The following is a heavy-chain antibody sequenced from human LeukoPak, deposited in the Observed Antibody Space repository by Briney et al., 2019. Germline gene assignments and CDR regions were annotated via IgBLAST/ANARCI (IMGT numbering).Heavy chain of an antibody. Sequence: PGGSPRLSCAASEFTFSTFSMNWVRQAPGKGLEWLSYIGGTTRDTYYADSVKGRFTISRDNAMNSVYLQMNSLRAEDTAVYYCARDFRYSFDYWGQGTLVTVSS. J-gene: IGHJ4*02. D-gene: IGHD1-26*01. V-gene: IGHV3-48*01. CDR1: EFTFSTFS. CDR2: IGGTTRDT. CDR3: ARDFRYSFDY.